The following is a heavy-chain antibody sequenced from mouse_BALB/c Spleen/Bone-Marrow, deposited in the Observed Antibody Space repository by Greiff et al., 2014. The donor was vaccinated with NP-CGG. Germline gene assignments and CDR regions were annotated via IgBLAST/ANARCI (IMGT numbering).Heavy chain of an antibody. J-gene: IGHJ4*01. D-gene: IGHD2-1*01. Sequence: QVQLQQSGAELVKPGASVKLSCKASGYTFTSYWMHWVKQRPGQGLEWIGEIDPSDSYTNYNQKFKGKATLTVDKSSSTAHMQLSSLTSEDSAVYYCALIYYGNYDYAMDYWGQGTSVTVSS. CDR3: ALIYYGNYDYAMDY. V-gene: IGHV1-69*02. CDR1: GYTFTSYW. CDR2: IDPSDSYT.